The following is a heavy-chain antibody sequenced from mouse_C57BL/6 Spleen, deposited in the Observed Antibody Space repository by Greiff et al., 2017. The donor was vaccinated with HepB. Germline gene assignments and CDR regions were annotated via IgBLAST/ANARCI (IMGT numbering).Heavy chain of an antibody. Sequence: VQLQQSGAELARPGASVKLSCKASGYTFTSYGISWVKQRTGQGLEWIGEIYPRSGNTYYNEKFKGKATLTADKSSSTAYMGLRSLTSEDSAVYFCALGLYDYDPFAYWGQGTLVTVSA. J-gene: IGHJ3*01. CDR3: ALGLYDYDPFAY. CDR2: IYPRSGNT. V-gene: IGHV1-81*01. D-gene: IGHD2-4*01. CDR1: GYTFTSYG.